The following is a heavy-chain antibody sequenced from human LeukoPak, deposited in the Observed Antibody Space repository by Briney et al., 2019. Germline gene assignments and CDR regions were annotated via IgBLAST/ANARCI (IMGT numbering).Heavy chain of an antibody. V-gene: IGHV1-69*13. D-gene: IGHD3-22*01. CDR3: ARDRRENYYDSSGYFDY. CDR2: IIPIFGTA. Sequence: SVKVSCKASGGTFSSYAISWVRQAPGQGLEWMGGIIPIFGTANYVQKFQGRVTITADESTSTAYMELSSLRSEDTAVYYCARDRRENYYDSSGYFDYWGQGTLVTVSS. J-gene: IGHJ4*02. CDR1: GGTFSSYA.